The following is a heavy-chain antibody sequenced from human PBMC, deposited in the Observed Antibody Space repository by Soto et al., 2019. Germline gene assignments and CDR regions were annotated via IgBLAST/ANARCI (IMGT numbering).Heavy chain of an antibody. CDR2: IIPMLDVT. D-gene: IGHD6-25*01. V-gene: IGHV1-69*04. Sequence: QVQLVQSGAEVKRPGSSVKVTCKASGGIFTSYTFSWVRQATGQGLEWKGRIIPMLDVTSYAQKFQGRLTITADKDTSTVDMALSSLKSEAKALFYCARAPGGDWSFDLWGRGTLVTVSS. CDR3: ARAPGGDWSFDL. J-gene: IGHJ2*01. CDR1: GGIFTSYT.